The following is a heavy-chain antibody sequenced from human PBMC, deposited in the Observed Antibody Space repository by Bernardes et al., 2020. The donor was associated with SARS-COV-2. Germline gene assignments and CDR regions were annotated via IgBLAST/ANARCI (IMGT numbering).Heavy chain of an antibody. CDR2: INHSGTT. J-gene: IGHJ4*02. D-gene: IGHD6-19*01. CDR1: GGSFRGNF. Sequence: SETLSLTCAVYGGSFRGNFWSWIRQPPGKGLEWIGEINHSGTTTYNPSLKSRVTISVDTSKNQFSLRLSSVTAADTAVYYCARGGIAVAGPEFDFWGQGTQVIVSS. V-gene: IGHV4-34*01. CDR3: ARGGIAVAGPEFDF.